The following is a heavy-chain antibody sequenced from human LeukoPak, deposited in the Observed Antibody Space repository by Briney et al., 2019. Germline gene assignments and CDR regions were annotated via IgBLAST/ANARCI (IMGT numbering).Heavy chain of an antibody. V-gene: IGHV4-59*08. CDR1: GGSINGYY. CDR2: IYYTGST. Sequence: SETLSLTCTVSGGSINGYYWSWIRQPPGKGLEWIGYIYYTGSTGYNPSLKSRVTISLDTSKNQFSLKLSSVTAADTAVYYCARHVGEYSSSSPIFDYWGQGTLVTVSS. D-gene: IGHD6-6*01. CDR3: ARHVGEYSSSSPIFDY. J-gene: IGHJ4*02.